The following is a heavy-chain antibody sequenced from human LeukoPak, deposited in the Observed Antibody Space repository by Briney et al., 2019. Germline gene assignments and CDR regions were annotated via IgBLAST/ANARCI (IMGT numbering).Heavy chain of an antibody. CDR1: GGSISSYY. CDR3: ARHINGWFDP. CDR2: IYYSGST. V-gene: IGHV4-59*08. Sequence: SETLSLTSTVSGGSISSYYWSWIRQPPGKGLEWIGYIYYSGSTNYNPSLKSRVTISVDTSKNQFSLKLSSVTAADTAVYYCARHINGWFDPWGQGTLVTVSS. J-gene: IGHJ5*02.